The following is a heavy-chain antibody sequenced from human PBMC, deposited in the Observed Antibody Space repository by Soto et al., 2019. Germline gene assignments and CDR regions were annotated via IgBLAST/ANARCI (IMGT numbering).Heavy chain of an antibody. V-gene: IGHV1-3*01. Sequence: ASVKVACKACGYTFTSYAMHWVRQAPGQRLEWMGWINAGNGNTKYSQKFQGRVSITRDTSASTAYMELSSLRSEDTAVYYCARGPGGPDGPGDYWGQGTLVTVSS. CDR3: ARGPGGPDGPGDY. D-gene: IGHD2-15*01. CDR2: INAGNGNT. J-gene: IGHJ4*02. CDR1: GYTFTSYA.